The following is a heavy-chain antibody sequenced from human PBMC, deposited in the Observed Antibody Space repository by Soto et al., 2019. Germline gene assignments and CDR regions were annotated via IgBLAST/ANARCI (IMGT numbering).Heavy chain of an antibody. V-gene: IGHV1-18*01. Sequence: ASVKVSCKASGYTFTSYGISWVRQAPGQGLEWMGWISAYNGNTNYAQKLQGRVTMTTDTSTSTAYMELRSLRSDDTAVYYCARSHRGRSIMITFGGVIAPDYWGQGTLVTAPQ. CDR2: ISAYNGNT. D-gene: IGHD3-16*02. CDR1: GYTFTSYG. CDR3: ARSHRGRSIMITFGGVIAPDY. J-gene: IGHJ4*02.